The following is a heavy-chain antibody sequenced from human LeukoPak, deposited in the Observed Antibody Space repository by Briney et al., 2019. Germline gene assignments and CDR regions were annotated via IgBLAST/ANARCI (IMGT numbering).Heavy chain of an antibody. J-gene: IGHJ3*02. D-gene: IGHD1-26*01. Sequence: GGSLRLSCAASGFTFSSYAMHWVRQAPGKGLEWVAVISYDGSNKYYADSVKGRFTISRDNSKNTLYLQMNSLRAEDTAVYYCARDSGEWELRYRAFDIWGQGTMVTVSS. CDR1: GFTFSSYA. CDR2: ISYDGSNK. CDR3: ARDSGEWELRYRAFDI. V-gene: IGHV3-30-3*01.